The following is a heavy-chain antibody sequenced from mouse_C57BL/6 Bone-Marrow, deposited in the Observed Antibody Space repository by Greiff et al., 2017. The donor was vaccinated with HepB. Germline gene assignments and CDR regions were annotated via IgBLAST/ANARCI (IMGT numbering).Heavy chain of an antibody. CDR1: GYSFTDYN. Sequence: EVQLQQSGPELVKPGASVKISCKASGYSFTDYNMNWVKQSNGKSLEWIGVINPNYGTTSYNQKFKGKATLTVDKSSSTAYMELRSLTSEDSAVYFCARRDYGSSYGYWGQGTTLTVSS. D-gene: IGHD1-1*01. V-gene: IGHV1-39*01. CDR3: ARRDYGSSYGY. CDR2: INPNYGTT. J-gene: IGHJ2*01.